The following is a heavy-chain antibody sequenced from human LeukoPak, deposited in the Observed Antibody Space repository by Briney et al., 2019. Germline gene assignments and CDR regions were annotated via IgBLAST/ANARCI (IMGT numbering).Heavy chain of an antibody. CDR1: DGSISTYY. CDR3: ARLRNYDILTGYSYYFDY. D-gene: IGHD3-9*01. Sequence: SETLSLTCTVSDGSISTYYWSWVRQPPGKGLEWIGYIYYSGTTRYNPSLKSRVTISLDTSKNQFSLKLSSVTAADTAVYYCARLRNYDILTGYSYYFDYWGQGTLVTVSS. CDR2: IYYSGTT. V-gene: IGHV4-59*08. J-gene: IGHJ4*02.